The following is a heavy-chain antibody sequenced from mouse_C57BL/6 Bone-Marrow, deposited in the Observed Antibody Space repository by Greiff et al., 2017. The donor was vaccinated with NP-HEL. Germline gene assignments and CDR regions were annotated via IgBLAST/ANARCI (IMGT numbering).Heavy chain of an antibody. Sequence: EVQLVESGGGLVKPGGSLKLSCAASGFTFSDYGMHWVRQAPEKGLEWVAYISSGSSTIYYADTVKGRFTISRDNAKNTLFLQMTSLRSEDTAMYYCAKEDYGSHYYAMDYWGQGTSVTVSS. CDR1: GFTFSDYG. J-gene: IGHJ4*01. V-gene: IGHV5-17*01. D-gene: IGHD1-1*01. CDR3: AKEDYGSHYYAMDY. CDR2: ISSGSSTI.